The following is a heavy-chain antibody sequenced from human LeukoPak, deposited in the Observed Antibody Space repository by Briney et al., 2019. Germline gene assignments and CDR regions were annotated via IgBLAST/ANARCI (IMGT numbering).Heavy chain of an antibody. J-gene: IGHJ3*02. CDR3: ARLSYGRVVDAFDM. D-gene: IGHD3-10*01. CDR2: IRYDGSNK. CDR1: GFTFSDYY. Sequence: GGSLRLSCVASGFTFSDYYMGWIRQAPGKGLEWVTFIRYDGSNKYYAESVKGRFTISRDNSKNTLYLQMSSLRAEDTAVYYCARLSYGRVVDAFDMWGQGTMVTVSS. V-gene: IGHV3-30*02.